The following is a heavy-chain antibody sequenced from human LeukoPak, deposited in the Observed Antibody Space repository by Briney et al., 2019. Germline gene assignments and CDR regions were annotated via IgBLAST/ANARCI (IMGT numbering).Heavy chain of an antibody. CDR1: GFAFSAKA. CDR3: ARDSNSAGDY. D-gene: IGHD3-10*01. CDR2: TCFDGTEK. J-gene: IGHJ4*02. Sequence: SLRFSCAASGFAFSAKALHWLAQVPGKELKGVALTCFDGTEKFYADSGKVRFTISRDNSRNTVDLQMNSLRVEDTAVYYCARDSNSAGDYWGQGTLVTVSS. V-gene: IGHV3-33*01.